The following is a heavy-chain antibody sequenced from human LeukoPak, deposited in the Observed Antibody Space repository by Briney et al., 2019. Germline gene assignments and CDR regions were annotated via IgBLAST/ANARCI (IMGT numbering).Heavy chain of an antibody. Sequence: PSETLSLNCAVSGYSIISGYHWGWIRRPPGKGQEWIGSIYHSGSTYYNPSHKCRVTISVDTSKNQFSLKLSSVTAADTDVYYCARPLRFLEWTDAFDIWGQGTMVTVSS. CDR2: IYHSGST. D-gene: IGHD3-3*01. V-gene: IGHV4-38-2*01. CDR3: ARPLRFLEWTDAFDI. CDR1: GYSIISGYH. J-gene: IGHJ3*02.